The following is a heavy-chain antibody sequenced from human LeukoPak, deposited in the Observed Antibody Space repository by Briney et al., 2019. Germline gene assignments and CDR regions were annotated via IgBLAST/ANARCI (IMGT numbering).Heavy chain of an antibody. V-gene: IGHV3-53*01. Sequence: GGSLRLSCAASGFTFSTYAMNWVRQAPGKGLEWVSGIYSGGSIYYADPVKGRFTIARDNSKNTLYLQMNTLRAEDTAVYYCARGGTDSGYYYYGMDVWGQGTTVTVSS. CDR1: GFTFSTYA. CDR3: ARGGTDSGYYYYGMDV. J-gene: IGHJ6*02. D-gene: IGHD1-26*01. CDR2: IYSGGSI.